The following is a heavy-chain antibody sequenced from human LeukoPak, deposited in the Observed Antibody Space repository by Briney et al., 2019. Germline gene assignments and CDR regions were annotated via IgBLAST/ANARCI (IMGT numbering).Heavy chain of an antibody. CDR1: GFTFSSYS. V-gene: IGHV3-21*01. Sequence: GGSLRLSCAASGFTFSSYSMNWVRQAPGKGLEWVSSISSSSSYIYYADSVKGRFTISRDNAKNSLYLQMNSLRAEDTAVYYCARDQGIEVPLYYDMDVWGKGTTVTVSS. CDR3: ARDQGIEVPLYYDMDV. D-gene: IGHD2-21*01. J-gene: IGHJ6*04. CDR2: ISSSSSYI.